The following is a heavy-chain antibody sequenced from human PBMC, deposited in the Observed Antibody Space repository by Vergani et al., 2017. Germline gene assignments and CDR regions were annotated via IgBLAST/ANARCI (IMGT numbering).Heavy chain of an antibody. D-gene: IGHD5-24*01. J-gene: IGHJ6*03. CDR1: GYGFKNFA. V-gene: IGHV3-30-3*01. CDR3: ARDSRDGYKDYYYYMDV. Sequence: QVSLVESGGGVVQPGRSLTLTCSASGYGFKNFAMHWVRQAPGKGLEWVAVISYDGSNKYYADSVKGRFTISRDNSKNTLYLQMNSLRAEDTAVYYCARDSRDGYKDYYYYMDVWGKGTTVTVSS. CDR2: ISYDGSNK.